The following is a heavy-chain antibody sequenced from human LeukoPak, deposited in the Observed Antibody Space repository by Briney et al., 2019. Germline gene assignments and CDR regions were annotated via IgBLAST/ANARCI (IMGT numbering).Heavy chain of an antibody. V-gene: IGHV4-61*09. Sequence: PSETLSLTCTVSGGSISSGSYYWSWIRQPAGKGLEWIGHIYTSGSTNYNPSLKSRVTISVDTSKNQFSLKLSSVTAADTAVYYCARDLDAGADFGYYFDYWGQGTLVTVSS. CDR2: IYTSGST. J-gene: IGHJ4*02. CDR3: ARDLDAGADFGYYFDY. D-gene: IGHD3/OR15-3a*01. CDR1: GGSISSGSYY.